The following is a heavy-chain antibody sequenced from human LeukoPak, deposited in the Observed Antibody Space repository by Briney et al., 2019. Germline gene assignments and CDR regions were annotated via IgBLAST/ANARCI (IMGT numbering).Heavy chain of an antibody. D-gene: IGHD3-3*01. J-gene: IGHJ3*02. CDR2: ISWNSGSI. V-gene: IGHV3-9*01. CDR1: GFTFDDYA. CDR3: AKPITIFGVVNDAFDI. Sequence: GGSLRLSCAASGFTFDDYAMHWVRQAPGKGLEWVSGISWNSGSIGYADSVKGRFTISRDNAKNSLYLQMNSLRAEDTAVYYCAKPITIFGVVNDAFDIWGQGTMVTVSS.